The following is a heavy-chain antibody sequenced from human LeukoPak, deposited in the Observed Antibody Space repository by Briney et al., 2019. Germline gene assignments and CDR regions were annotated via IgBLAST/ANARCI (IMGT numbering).Heavy chain of an antibody. J-gene: IGHJ5*02. CDR1: GGSTRSSSYY. CDR3: ARGVAAPGTGGLSWFDP. D-gene: IGHD6-13*01. Sequence: PESLSLTCTLSGGSTRSSSYYSGWIRHPPGEGLEWIGYIYFGGSTNYNPSLKSRVTISLDTSKNQFSLKLSFVTAADTAVYYCARGVAAPGTGGLSWFDPWGQGTLVTVSS. V-gene: IGHV4-61*05. CDR2: IYFGGST.